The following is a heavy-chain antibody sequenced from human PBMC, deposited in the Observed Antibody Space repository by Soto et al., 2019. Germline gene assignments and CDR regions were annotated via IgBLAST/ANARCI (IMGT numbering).Heavy chain of an antibody. Sequence: PSETLSLTCTVSGGSISSGGYYWSWIRQHPGKGLEWIGYIYYSGSTYYNPSLKSRVTISVDTSKNQFSLKLSSVTAADTAVYYCARDETHSGSPTYWGQGTLVTVSS. J-gene: IGHJ4*02. CDR3: ARDETHSGSPTY. V-gene: IGHV4-31*03. D-gene: IGHD3-22*01. CDR2: IYYSGST. CDR1: GGSISSGGYY.